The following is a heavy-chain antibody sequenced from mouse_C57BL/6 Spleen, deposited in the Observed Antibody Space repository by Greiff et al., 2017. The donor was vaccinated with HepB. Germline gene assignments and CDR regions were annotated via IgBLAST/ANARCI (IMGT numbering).Heavy chain of an antibody. CDR2: IYPGDGDT. CDR3: AAHSNLDY. J-gene: IGHJ2*01. CDR1: GYAFSSSW. Sequence: VQLQQSGPELVKPGASVKISCKASGYAFSSSWMNWVKQRPGKGLEWIGRIYPGDGDTNYNGKFKGKATLTADKSSSTAYMQLSSLTSEDSAVYFCAAHSNLDYWGQGTTLTVSS. V-gene: IGHV1-82*01. D-gene: IGHD2-5*01.